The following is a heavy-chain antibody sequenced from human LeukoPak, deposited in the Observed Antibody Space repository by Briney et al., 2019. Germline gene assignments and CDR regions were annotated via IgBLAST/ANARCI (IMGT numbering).Heavy chain of an antibody. CDR2: ISSSSSTI. D-gene: IGHD6-19*01. CDR1: GFIFSSYS. V-gene: IGHV3-48*01. Sequence: PAGGSLRLSCAASGFIFSSYSMNWVRQAPGKGLEWVSYISSSSSTIYYADSVKGRFTISRDNAKNSLYLQMNSLRAEDTAVYYCARDLSSGWYNYWGQGTLVTVSS. J-gene: IGHJ4*02. CDR3: ARDLSSGWYNY.